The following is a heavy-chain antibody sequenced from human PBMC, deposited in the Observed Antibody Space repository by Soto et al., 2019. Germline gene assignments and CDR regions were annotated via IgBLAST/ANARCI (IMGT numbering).Heavy chain of an antibody. D-gene: IGHD2-8*01. Sequence: QVQLVQSGAEVKKPGSSVKVSCKASGDTFTTNSLNWVRQAAGQGLEWMGGIIPVVGTTKYAQKYQDRVTITGDKSTNTASMELSSLRSDDTAGYYCARGLLYATTYFDYWGQGTQVTVSS. V-gene: IGHV1-69*06. CDR2: IIPVVGTT. CDR1: GDTFTTNS. J-gene: IGHJ4*02. CDR3: ARGLLYATTYFDY.